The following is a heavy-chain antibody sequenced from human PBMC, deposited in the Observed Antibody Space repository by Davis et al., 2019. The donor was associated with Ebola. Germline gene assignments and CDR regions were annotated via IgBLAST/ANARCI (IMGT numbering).Heavy chain of an antibody. V-gene: IGHV4-4*02. D-gene: IGHD2-15*01. CDR1: GGSISSSNW. Sequence: MPSETLSLTCAVSGGSISSSNWWSWVRQPPGKGLEWIGEIYHSGSTNYNPSLKSRVTISVDTSKNRFSLKLSSVTAADTAVYYCARGRWFDYWGQGTLVTVSS. CDR2: IYHSGST. J-gene: IGHJ4*02. CDR3: ARGRWFDY.